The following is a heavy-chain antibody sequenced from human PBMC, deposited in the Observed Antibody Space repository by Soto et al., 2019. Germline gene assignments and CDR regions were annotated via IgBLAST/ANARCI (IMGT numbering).Heavy chain of an antibody. CDR2: IGGSGRTT. D-gene: IGHD3-22*01. CDR3: AKSRYSDSSGDFYDY. Sequence: GGSLRLSCAASAFTFNNYAMSWVRQAPGKGLEWVSGIGGSGRTTYYADSVKGRFTISRDNSNNTLFLKMNSLRAEDTDVYYCAKSRYSDSSGDFYDYWGQGT. J-gene: IGHJ4*02. V-gene: IGHV3-23*01. CDR1: AFTFNNYA.